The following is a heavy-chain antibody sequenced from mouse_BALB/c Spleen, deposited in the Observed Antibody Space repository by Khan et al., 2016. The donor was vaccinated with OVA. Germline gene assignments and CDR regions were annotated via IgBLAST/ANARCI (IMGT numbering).Heavy chain of an antibody. Sequence: QVQLKESGPGLVAPSQSLSITCTVSGFSLTDYGVSWIRQPPGKGLEWLGVIWGGGSTYYNSVLKSRLNISKDNSKTQVFLKMNSLQTDDTAMYYCAKQIWSPYYGMDYWGQGTSVTVSS. CDR1: GFSLTDYG. J-gene: IGHJ4*01. V-gene: IGHV2-6-5*01. D-gene: IGHD1-1*02. CDR3: AKQIWSPYYGMDY. CDR2: IWGGGST.